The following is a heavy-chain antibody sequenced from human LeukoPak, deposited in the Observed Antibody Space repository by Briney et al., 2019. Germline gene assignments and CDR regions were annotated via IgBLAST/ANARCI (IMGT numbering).Heavy chain of an antibody. CDR2: IIAILGIA. Sequence: SVKVSCKASRGTFSSYAISWVRQAPGQGLEWMGRIIAILGIANYAQKFQGRVTITADKSTSTAYLELSSLRSEDTAVYYCARALVEAGHFDYWGQGNLVNVSS. CDR1: RGTFSSYA. J-gene: IGHJ4*02. V-gene: IGHV1-69*04. CDR3: ARALVEAGHFDY.